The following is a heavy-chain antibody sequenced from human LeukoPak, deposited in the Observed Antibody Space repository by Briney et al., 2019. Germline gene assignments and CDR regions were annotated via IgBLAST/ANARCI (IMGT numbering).Heavy chain of an antibody. CDR3: ATQVGYCSSTSCPYYYGMDV. J-gene: IGHJ6*02. Sequence: ASVKVSCKASGGTFSSYAISWVRQAPGQGLEWMGRIIPIFGIANYAQKFQGRVTITADKSTSTAYMELSSLRSEDTAVYYCATQVGYCSSTSCPYYYGMDVWGQGTTVTVSS. CDR2: IIPIFGIA. V-gene: IGHV1-69*04. D-gene: IGHD2-2*01. CDR1: GGTFSSYA.